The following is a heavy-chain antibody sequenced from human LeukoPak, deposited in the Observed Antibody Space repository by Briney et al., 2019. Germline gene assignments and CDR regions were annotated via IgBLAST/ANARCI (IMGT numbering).Heavy chain of an antibody. J-gene: IGHJ3*02. D-gene: IGHD5-12*01. CDR3: ARGGYSGYDRDAFDI. V-gene: IGHV3-53*04. CDR2: IYSDDST. Sequence: PGGSLRLSCAASGFTVSSNYMSWVRQAPGKGLEWVSVIYSDDSTYYADSVKGRFPISRHNSKNTLYLQMNSLRAEDTAVYYYARGGYSGYDRDAFDIWGQGTMVTVSS. CDR1: GFTVSSNY.